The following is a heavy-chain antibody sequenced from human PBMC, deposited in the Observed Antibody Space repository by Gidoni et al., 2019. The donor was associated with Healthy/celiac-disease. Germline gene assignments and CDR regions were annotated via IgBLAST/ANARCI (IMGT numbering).Heavy chain of an antibody. D-gene: IGHD3-10*01. V-gene: IGHV3-49*01. CDR3: TEEFPGIYGSRHKTGYFQH. CDR1: GFTFGAYA. J-gene: IGHJ1*01. CDR2: IGRKAYGGTT. Sequence: EVQLVESGGGLVQPGRSLRLSCTASGFTFGAYAMSWLRQVPGKGLGWVGYIGRKAYGGTTDNTACVKSRFTVSRDDSKSITYLQMNSLKTEDTAVCYCTEEFPGIYGSRHKTGYFQHWGQGTLVTVSS.